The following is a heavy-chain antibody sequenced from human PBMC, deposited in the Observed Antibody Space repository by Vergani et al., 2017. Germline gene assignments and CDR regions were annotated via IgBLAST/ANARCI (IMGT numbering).Heavy chain of an antibody. D-gene: IGHD3-3*01. CDR2: TRNKARGYST. V-gene: IGHV3-72*01. Sequence: EVQLVQSGAEVKKPGESLKISCKGSGYSFTSYWIDWVRQAPGKGLEWVARTRNKARGYSTDYAASVRGRFIVSRDASGKSVSLQMTRLRIDDTAVYFCARTLKFLDMDVWGKGTTVTVSS. J-gene: IGHJ6*04. CDR1: GYSFTSYW. CDR3: ARTLKFLDMDV.